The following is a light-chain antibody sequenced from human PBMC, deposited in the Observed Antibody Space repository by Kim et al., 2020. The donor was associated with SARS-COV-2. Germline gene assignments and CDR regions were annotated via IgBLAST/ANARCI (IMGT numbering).Light chain of an antibody. CDR1: QSISFY. Sequence: DIRMTQSPSSLSASVGDRVTITCRASQSISFYLNWYQQKPGRAPNLLIYAATSLQRGVPSNFSGSGSGTDFTLSISSLQPEDFATYYCQQNYITPWTFGQGTKLEI. V-gene: IGKV1-39*01. J-gene: IGKJ1*01. CDR3: QQNYITPWT. CDR2: AAT.